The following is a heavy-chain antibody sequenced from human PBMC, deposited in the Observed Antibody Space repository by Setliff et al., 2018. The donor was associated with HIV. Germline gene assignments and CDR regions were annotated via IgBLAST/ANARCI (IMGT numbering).Heavy chain of an antibody. V-gene: IGHV4-34*01. CDR2: IHHTGHI. J-gene: IGHJ4*02. Sequence: SETLSLTCAFYGASFTDYYWNWIRQPPGKGLEWIGEIHHTGHINYNPSFKSRVTMSLDMSTNQFSLNLISMTAADTAVYFCARETDVSTSWFGGYYFDFWGQGTVVTVSS. D-gene: IGHD3-3*01. CDR3: ARETDVSTSWFGGYYFDF. CDR1: GASFTDYY.